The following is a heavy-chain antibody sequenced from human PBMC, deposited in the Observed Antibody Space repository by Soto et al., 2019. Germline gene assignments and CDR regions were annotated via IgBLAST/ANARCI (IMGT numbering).Heavy chain of an antibody. Sequence: QVQLVESGGGVVQPGRSLRLSCAASGFTFSSYGMHWVRQAPGKGLESVAVIWYDGSNKYYADSVKGRFTTSRDNSKNTLYLQMNSLRAEDTAVYYCARDCAGYSSGWYQRGGFDYWGQGTLVTVSS. CDR2: IWYDGSNK. CDR3: ARDCAGYSSGWYQRGGFDY. D-gene: IGHD6-19*01. V-gene: IGHV3-33*01. CDR1: GFTFSSYG. J-gene: IGHJ4*02.